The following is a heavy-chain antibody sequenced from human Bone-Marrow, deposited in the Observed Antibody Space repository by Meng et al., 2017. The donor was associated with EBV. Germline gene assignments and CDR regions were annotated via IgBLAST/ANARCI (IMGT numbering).Heavy chain of an antibody. Sequence: QVQLVQSGAEVKKPXXXXKVSCKASGYTFTSYGISWVRQAPGQGLEWMGRINPNSGGTNYAQKFQGRVTMTRDTSISTAYMELSRLRSDDTAVYYCASFVVVAHWGQGTLVTVSS. CDR3: ASFVVVAH. D-gene: IGHD2-2*01. CDR1: GYTFTSYG. CDR2: INPNSGGT. V-gene: IGHV1-2*06. J-gene: IGHJ4*02.